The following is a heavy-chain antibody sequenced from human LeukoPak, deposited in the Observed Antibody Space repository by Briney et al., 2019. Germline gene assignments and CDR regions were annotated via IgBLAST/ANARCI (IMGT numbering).Heavy chain of an antibody. CDR3: ARDSLLWFGGLPHNWYFDL. CDR2: IYTSGST. Sequence: SETLSLTCTVSGGSISSYYWSWIRQPAGKGLEWIGRIYTSGSTNYNPSLKSRVTMSVDTSKYQFSLKLSSVTAADTAVYYCARDSLLWFGGLPHNWYFDLWGRGTLVTVSS. D-gene: IGHD3-10*01. V-gene: IGHV4-4*07. J-gene: IGHJ2*01. CDR1: GGSISSYY.